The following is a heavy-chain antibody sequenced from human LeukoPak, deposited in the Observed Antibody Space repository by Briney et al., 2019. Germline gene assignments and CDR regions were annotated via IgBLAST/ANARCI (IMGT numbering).Heavy chain of an antibody. V-gene: IGHV1-69*13. Sequence: SVKVSCKASGGTFSSYAISWVRQAPGQGLEWMGGIIPIFGTANYAQKFQGRVTITADESTSTAYMELSSLRSEGTAVYYCARDRGVQRAYNWFDPWGQGTLVTVSS. D-gene: IGHD3-10*01. CDR3: ARDRGVQRAYNWFDP. CDR2: IIPIFGTA. J-gene: IGHJ5*02. CDR1: GGTFSSYA.